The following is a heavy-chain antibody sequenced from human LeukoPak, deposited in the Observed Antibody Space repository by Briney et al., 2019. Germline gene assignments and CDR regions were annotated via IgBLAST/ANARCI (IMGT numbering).Heavy chain of an antibody. CDR1: GFTFSSYA. Sequence: PGGSLRLSCSASGFTFSSYAMHWVRQAPGKGLEYVSAISSNGGSTYYADSVKGRFTISRDNSKNTLYLQMSSLRAEDTAVHYCVKDLKAAAGTSCYFDYWGQGTLVTVSS. V-gene: IGHV3-64D*06. D-gene: IGHD6-13*01. CDR2: ISSNGGST. CDR3: VKDLKAAAGTSCYFDY. J-gene: IGHJ4*02.